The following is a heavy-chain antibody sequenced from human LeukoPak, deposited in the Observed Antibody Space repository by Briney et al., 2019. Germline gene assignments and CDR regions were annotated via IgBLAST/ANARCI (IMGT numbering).Heavy chain of an antibody. Sequence: ASVKVSCKASGYTFTSYGISWVRQAPGQGLEWMGWISAYNGNTNYAQKFQGRVTMTRDTSISTAYMELSRLRSDDTAVYYCARGGITMVLGCWGQGTLVTVSS. CDR3: ARGGITMVLGC. J-gene: IGHJ4*02. D-gene: IGHD3-10*01. CDR1: GYTFTSYG. CDR2: ISAYNGNT. V-gene: IGHV1-18*01.